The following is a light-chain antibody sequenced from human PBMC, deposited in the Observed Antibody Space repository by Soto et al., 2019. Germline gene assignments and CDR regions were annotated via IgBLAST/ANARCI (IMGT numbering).Light chain of an antibody. CDR2: DAS. CDR3: QQRSNWSIT. CDR1: QSLRSS. V-gene: IGKV3-15*01. Sequence: ETMMTQSPDTLSVSIGERATLSCRASQSLRSSLAWYQQKPGQAPRLLIYDASTRATGIPARFSGSGSGTDFTLTISGLQSEDFAVYYCQQRSNWSITFGQGTRLEI. J-gene: IGKJ5*01.